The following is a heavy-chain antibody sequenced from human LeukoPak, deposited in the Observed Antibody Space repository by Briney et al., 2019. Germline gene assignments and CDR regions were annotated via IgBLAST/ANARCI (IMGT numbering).Heavy chain of an antibody. CDR1: GGSISSGSYY. Sequence: SETLSLTCTVSGGSISSGSYYWGWIRQPPGKGLEWIGSIYYSGSTYYNPSLKSRVTISVDTSKNQFSLKLSSVTAADTAVYYCARITTTVTTTDYWGQGTLVTVSS. CDR2: IYYSGST. D-gene: IGHD4-4*01. CDR3: ARITTTVTTTDY. V-gene: IGHV4-39*01. J-gene: IGHJ4*02.